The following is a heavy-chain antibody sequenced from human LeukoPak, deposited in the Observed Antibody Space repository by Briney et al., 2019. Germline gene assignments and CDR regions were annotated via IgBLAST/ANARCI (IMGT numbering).Heavy chain of an antibody. Sequence: GGSLRLSCAASGFTVSSSYMSWVRQAPGKGLEWVSVIYSGGSTYYADSVKGRFTISRDNSKNTLYLQMNSLRAEDTAVYYCARVKGLDILTGYYTLGWFDPWGQGTLVTVSS. CDR1: GFTVSSSY. CDR2: IYSGGST. CDR3: ARVKGLDILTGYYTLGWFDP. J-gene: IGHJ5*02. V-gene: IGHV3-66*01. D-gene: IGHD3-9*01.